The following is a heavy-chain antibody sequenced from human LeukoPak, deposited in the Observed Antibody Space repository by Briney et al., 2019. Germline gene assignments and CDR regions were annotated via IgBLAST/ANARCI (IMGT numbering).Heavy chain of an antibody. CDR3: ARSSSGISRGLADY. J-gene: IGHJ4*02. D-gene: IGHD6-19*01. V-gene: IGHV3-66*01. CDR2: IYSGGST. CDR1: GFTVSSNY. Sequence: GGSLRLSCAPSGFTVSSNYMSWVRQAPGKGLEWVSVIYSGGSTYYADSVKGRFTISRDNSKNTLYLQMNSLRAEDTAVYYCARSSSGISRGLADYWGQGTLVTVSS.